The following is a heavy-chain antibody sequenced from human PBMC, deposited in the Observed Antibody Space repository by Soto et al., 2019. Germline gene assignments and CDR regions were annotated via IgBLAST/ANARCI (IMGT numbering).Heavy chain of an antibody. CDR1: GYTFTSYG. D-gene: IGHD6-19*01. Sequence: ASVKVSCKASGYTFTSYGISWVRQAPGQGLEWMGWISAYNGNTNYAQKLQGRVTMTTDTSTRTAYMELRSLRSDDTTVYYCARDEAVAGTQPPLAGYWGQGTLVTVSS. CDR3: ARDEAVAGTQPPLAGY. J-gene: IGHJ4*02. CDR2: ISAYNGNT. V-gene: IGHV1-18*01.